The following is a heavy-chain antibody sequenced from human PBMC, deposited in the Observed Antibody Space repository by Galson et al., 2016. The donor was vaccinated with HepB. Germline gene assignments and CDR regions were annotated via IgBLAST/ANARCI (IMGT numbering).Heavy chain of an antibody. D-gene: IGHD3-16*01. CDR3: ARDAMLHGAANFDY. CDR2: WYYTGSH. J-gene: IGHJ4*02. CDR1: GGSISSRSFY. Sequence: TLSLTCTVSGGSISSRSFYWGWIRQPPANGLEWIGSWYYTGSHFYNPALRSRVSISVDTSKNQLSLQLSFVRAADTAVYHCARDAMLHGAANFDYWGLGILVTVSS. V-gene: IGHV4-39*01.